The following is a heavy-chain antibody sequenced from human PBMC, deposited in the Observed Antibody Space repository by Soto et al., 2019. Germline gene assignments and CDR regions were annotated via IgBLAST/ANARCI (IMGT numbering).Heavy chain of an antibody. CDR1: GGPFGSSA. V-gene: IGHV1-69*06. J-gene: IGHJ3*01. D-gene: IGHD3-16*01. CDR2: IIPVFDKA. Sequence: QVQLVQSGADLKKPGSSVRVSCKTSGGPFGSSAIRWVRQAPAQRLEWIGEIIPVFDKANYAQNFQGRLTITADKSTATVFMQLNSLRSEDTAIYFCARLRRDWGDAFDLWGQGTLVAVSS. CDR3: ARLRRDWGDAFDL.